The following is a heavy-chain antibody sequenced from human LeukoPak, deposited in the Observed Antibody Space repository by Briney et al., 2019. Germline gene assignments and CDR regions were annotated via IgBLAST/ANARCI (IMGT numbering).Heavy chain of an antibody. D-gene: IGHD3-3*01. V-gene: IGHV4-31*11. CDR1: GGSFSGYY. CDR2: IYYSGST. CDR3: ASVSSAYYDFWSGPYYYYGMDV. J-gene: IGHJ6*02. Sequence: SSETLSLTCGVYGGSFSGYYWSWIRQHPGKGLEWIGYIYYSGSTYYNPSLKSRVTISVDTSKNQFSLKLSSVTAADTAVYYCASVSSAYYDFWSGPYYYYGMDVWGQGTTVTVSS.